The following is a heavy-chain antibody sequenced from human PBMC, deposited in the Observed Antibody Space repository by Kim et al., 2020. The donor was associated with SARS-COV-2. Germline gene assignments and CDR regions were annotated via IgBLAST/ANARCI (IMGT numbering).Heavy chain of an antibody. Sequence: SETLSLTCAVYGGSFSGYYWSWIRQPPGKGLEWIGEINHSGSTNYNPSLKSRVTISVDTSKNQFSLKLSSVTAADTAVYYCARRLDYFDYWGQGTLVTVS. CDR2: INHSGST. CDR3: ARRLDYFDY. D-gene: IGHD3-9*01. J-gene: IGHJ4*02. CDR1: GGSFSGYY. V-gene: IGHV4-34*01.